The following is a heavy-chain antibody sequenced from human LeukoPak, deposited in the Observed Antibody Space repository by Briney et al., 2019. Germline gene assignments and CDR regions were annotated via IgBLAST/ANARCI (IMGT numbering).Heavy chain of an antibody. CDR1: GFTFSSYW. J-gene: IGHJ6*03. D-gene: IGHD3-10*01. V-gene: IGHV3-7*01. CDR3: ARQGYYYGSGSYYNEAYMDV. CDR2: IKQDGSER. Sequence: GGSLRLSCAASGFTFSSYWMSWVRQAPGKGLEWVANIKQDGSERYYVDSVKGRFTISRDNAKNSLYLQMNSLRAEDTAVYYCARQGYYYGSGSYYNEAYMDVWGKGTTVTISS.